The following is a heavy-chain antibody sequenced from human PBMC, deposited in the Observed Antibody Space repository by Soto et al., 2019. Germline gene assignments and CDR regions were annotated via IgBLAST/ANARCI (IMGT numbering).Heavy chain of an antibody. Sequence: VQLVESGGGLVKPGGSLRLSCAASGFTFSNAWMNWVRQAPGKGLEWVGRIKSKTDGGTTDYDAPVKGRFTISRDDSKNTLYLQMYSLKTEDTAVYYCTTSTAYDSLTGYYNGGDYWGQGTLVTVSS. CDR1: GFTFSNAW. V-gene: IGHV3-15*07. J-gene: IGHJ4*02. CDR3: TTSTAYDSLTGYYNGGDY. CDR2: IKSKTDGGTT. D-gene: IGHD3-9*01.